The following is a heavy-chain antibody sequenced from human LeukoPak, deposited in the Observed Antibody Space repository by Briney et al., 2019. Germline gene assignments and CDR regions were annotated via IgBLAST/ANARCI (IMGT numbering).Heavy chain of an antibody. D-gene: IGHD1-26*01. CDR2: IYYSGST. V-gene: IGHV4-59*01. Sequence: KPSETLSLTCTVSGGSISSYYWSWIRHPPGKGLEWIGYIYYSGSTNYNPSLKSRVTISVDTSKNQFSLKLSSVTAADTAVYYCARTLKRELRKSWFDPWGQGTLVTVSS. J-gene: IGHJ5*02. CDR3: ARTLKRELRKSWFDP. CDR1: GGSISSYY.